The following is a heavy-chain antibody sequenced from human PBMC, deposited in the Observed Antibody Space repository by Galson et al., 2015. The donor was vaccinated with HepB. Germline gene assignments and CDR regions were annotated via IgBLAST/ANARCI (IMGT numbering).Heavy chain of an antibody. CDR1: GFTFRTYW. J-gene: IGHJ6*04. CDR2: INSDGSSR. CDR3: ARREAAPDV. D-gene: IGHD6-25*01. V-gene: IGHV3-74*01. Sequence: SLRLSCAASGFTFRTYWMHWVRQVPGEGLVWVARINSDGSSRSYAASVKGRFPISRDNAKNTLYLQMNYLRAEDTAVYYCARREAAPDVWGKGTTVTVSS.